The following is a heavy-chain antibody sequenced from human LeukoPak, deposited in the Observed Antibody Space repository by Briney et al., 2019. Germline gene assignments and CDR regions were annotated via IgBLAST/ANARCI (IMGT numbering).Heavy chain of an antibody. D-gene: IGHD6-19*01. CDR2: IYYSGST. CDR1: GGSISSYY. Sequence: PSETLSLTCTVSGGSISSYYWGWIRQPPGKGLEWIGSIYYSGSTYYNPSLKSRVTISVDTSKNQFSLKLSSVTAADTAVYYCASSRRQWLVRDYWGQGTLVTVSS. CDR3: ASSRRQWLVRDY. J-gene: IGHJ4*02. V-gene: IGHV4-39*01.